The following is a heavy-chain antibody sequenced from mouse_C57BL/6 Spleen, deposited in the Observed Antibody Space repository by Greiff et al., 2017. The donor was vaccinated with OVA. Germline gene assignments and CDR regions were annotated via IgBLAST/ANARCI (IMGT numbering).Heavy chain of an antibody. D-gene: IGHD1-1*01. V-gene: IGHV14-4*01. CDR1: GFNIKDDY. Sequence: VQLQQSGAELVRPGASVKLSCTASGFNIKDDYMHWVKQRPEQGLEWIGWLDPENGDTEYASKFQGKATITADTSSNTAYLQLSSLTSEDTAVYYWTTVVAMDYWGQGTSVTVSS. J-gene: IGHJ4*01. CDR2: LDPENGDT. CDR3: TTVVAMDY.